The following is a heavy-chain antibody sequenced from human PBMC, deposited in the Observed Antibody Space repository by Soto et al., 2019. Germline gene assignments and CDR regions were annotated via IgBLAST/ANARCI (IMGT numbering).Heavy chain of an antibody. D-gene: IGHD1-26*01. CDR1: GYTFTNYD. J-gene: IGHJ4*02. Sequence: QVQLLQSGAEVKRPGASVKVSCKTSGYTFTNYDINWVRQAAGQGLEWMGWMNPNTGDTAYAQKFQGRVTMTRDTSISTAYMGLSGLTSEDTAVFYCAREWEEGFCFDHWGQGTPVTVSS. V-gene: IGHV1-8*02. CDR3: AREWEEGFCFDH. CDR2: MNPNTGDT.